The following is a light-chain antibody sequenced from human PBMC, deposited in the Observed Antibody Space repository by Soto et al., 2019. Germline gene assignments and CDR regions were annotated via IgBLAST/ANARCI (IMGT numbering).Light chain of an antibody. Sequence: QSVLTQPPSVSGAPGQRVTISCTGSSSNIGAGYDVHWYQQLPGTAPKLLIYGNSNRPSGVPDRVSGSKSGTSASLAITGLQAEEEADYYCQSYDSSLSGSVVFGGGTQVTVL. J-gene: IGLJ2*01. CDR3: QSYDSSLSGSVV. CDR1: SSNIGAGYD. V-gene: IGLV1-40*01. CDR2: GNS.